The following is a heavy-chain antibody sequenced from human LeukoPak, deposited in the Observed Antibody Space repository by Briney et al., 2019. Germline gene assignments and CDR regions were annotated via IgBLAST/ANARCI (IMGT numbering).Heavy chain of an antibody. V-gene: IGHV1-69*01. CDR2: IIPIFGTA. D-gene: IGHD3-3*01. CDR3: ARDSIFGVVKTEN. CDR1: GGTFSSYA. J-gene: IGHJ4*02. Sequence: SVKVSCKASGGTFSSYAISWVRQAPGQGLEWMGGIIPIFGTANYAQKFQGRVTVTADESTSTAYMELSSLRSEDTAVYYCARDSIFGVVKTENWGQGTLVTVSS.